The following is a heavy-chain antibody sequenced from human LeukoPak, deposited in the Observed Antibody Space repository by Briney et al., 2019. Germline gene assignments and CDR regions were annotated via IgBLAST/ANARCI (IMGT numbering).Heavy chain of an antibody. D-gene: IGHD4-17*01. J-gene: IGHJ6*02. Sequence: GGSLRLSCAASGFTFSDYYMSCIRQAPGKGLEWVSYISSSGSTIYYADSVKGRFTISRDNAKNSLYLQMNSLRAEDTAVYYCASLGLYDYGDPYGGGNYYYGMDVWGQGTTVTVSS. CDR3: ASLGLYDYGDPYGGGNYYYGMDV. V-gene: IGHV3-11*01. CDR2: ISSSGSTI. CDR1: GFTFSDYY.